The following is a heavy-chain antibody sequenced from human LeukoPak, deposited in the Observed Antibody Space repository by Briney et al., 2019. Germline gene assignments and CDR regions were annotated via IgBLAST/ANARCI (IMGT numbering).Heavy chain of an antibody. CDR1: GGSFSGYY. D-gene: IGHD3-22*01. V-gene: IGHV4-34*01. CDR3: ARHATTSSYYYDSSGIYFDY. CDR2: INHSGST. J-gene: IGHJ4*02. Sequence: SETLSLTCAVYGGSFSGYYWSRIRQPPGKGLEWIGEINHSGSTNYNPSLKSRVTISVDTSKNQFSLKLSSVTAADTAVYYCARHATTSSYYYDSSGIYFDYWGQGTLVTVSS.